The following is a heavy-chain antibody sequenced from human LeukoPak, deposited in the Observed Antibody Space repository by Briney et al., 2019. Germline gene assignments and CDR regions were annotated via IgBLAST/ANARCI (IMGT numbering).Heavy chain of an antibody. V-gene: IGHV3-23*01. Sequence: PGGSLRLSCAASGFTFTNYAMKWVRQAPGKGLEWVSTISAKYGSLYYADSVKGRFTISRDNSKNTVYLQMNNLRADDTAIYYCAKGDYAYYYYMDVWGKGTTVTVSS. CDR2: ISAKYGSL. D-gene: IGHD4-17*01. J-gene: IGHJ6*03. CDR1: GFTFTNYA. CDR3: AKGDYAYYYYMDV.